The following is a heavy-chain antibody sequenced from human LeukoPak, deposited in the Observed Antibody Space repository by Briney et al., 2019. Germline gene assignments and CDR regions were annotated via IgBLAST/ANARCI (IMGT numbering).Heavy chain of an antibody. D-gene: IGHD4-23*01. CDR1: GITLSSYS. V-gene: IGHV3-21*01. CDR3: AREGGRPTVAY. Sequence: PGGSLRLSCAASGITLSSYSMNWVRQAPGKGLEWVSSISSSSSYIYYADSVKGRFAISRDNAKNSLYLRMNSLRAEDTAVYYCAREGGRPTVAYWGQGTRFTVSS. CDR2: ISSSSSYI. J-gene: IGHJ4*02.